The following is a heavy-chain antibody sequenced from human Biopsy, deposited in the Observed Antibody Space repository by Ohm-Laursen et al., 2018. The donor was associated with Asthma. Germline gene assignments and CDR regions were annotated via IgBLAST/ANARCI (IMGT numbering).Heavy chain of an antibody. V-gene: IGHV4-39*01. Sequence: VTLSLTCMVSGGSMTPTSHYWDWIRQAPGKGLEWIGYISYGGKTSYNPSLKNRVTISRDTSKNQFSLRLTSVTAADTAVYFCARRITIFGVVQKDHGMDAWGQGTTVIVSS. CDR2: ISYGGKT. CDR1: GGSMTPTSHY. CDR3: ARRITIFGVVQKDHGMDA. J-gene: IGHJ6*02. D-gene: IGHD3-3*01.